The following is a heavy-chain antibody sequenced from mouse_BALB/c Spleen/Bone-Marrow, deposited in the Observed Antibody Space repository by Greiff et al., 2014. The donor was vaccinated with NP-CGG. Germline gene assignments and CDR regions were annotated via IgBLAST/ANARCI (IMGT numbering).Heavy chain of an antibody. CDR1: GYSISSGYT. V-gene: IGHV3-1*02. D-gene: IGHD3-3*01. J-gene: IGHJ4*01. CDR2: IHYSGST. Sequence: EVKVEESGPDLVKPSQSLSLTCTVPGYSISSGYTWHWIRQFPGNTLEWMGYIHYSGSTNYNPSLKSRISITRDTSKNQFFLQLNPVTTEDTATYFCSKGTYAMDSWGQGTSVTVSS. CDR3: SKGTYAMDS.